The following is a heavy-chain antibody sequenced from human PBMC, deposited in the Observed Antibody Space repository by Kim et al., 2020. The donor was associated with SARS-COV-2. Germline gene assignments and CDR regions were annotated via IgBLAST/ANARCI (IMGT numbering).Heavy chain of an antibody. Sequence: SETLSLTCAVSGGSISSSNWWSWVRQPPGKGLEWIGEIYHSGSNNYNPSLKSRVTISVDKSKNQSSLKLSSVTAEDTAVYYCATREPVYDSSGYYSSFTGYWGQGTLVTVSS. CDR1: GGSISSSNW. CDR2: IYHSGSN. D-gene: IGHD3-22*01. V-gene: IGHV4-4*02. CDR3: ATREPVYDSSGYYSSFTGY. J-gene: IGHJ4*02.